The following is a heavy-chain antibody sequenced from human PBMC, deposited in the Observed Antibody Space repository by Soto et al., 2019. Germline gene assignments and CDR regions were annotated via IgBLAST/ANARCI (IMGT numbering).Heavy chain of an antibody. CDR1: GFTFSSYG. Sequence: PGGSLRLSCAASGFTFSSYGMHWVRQAPGKGLEWVAVISYDGSNKYYADSVKGRFTISRDNSKNTLYLQMNSLRAEDTAVYYCAKGIPDFWSGYHYPITWGQGTLVTVSS. CDR3: AKGIPDFWSGYHYPIT. D-gene: IGHD3-3*01. V-gene: IGHV3-30*18. CDR2: ISYDGSNK. J-gene: IGHJ5*02.